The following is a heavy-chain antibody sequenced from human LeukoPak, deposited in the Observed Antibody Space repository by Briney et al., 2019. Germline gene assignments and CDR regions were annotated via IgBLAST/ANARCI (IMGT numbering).Heavy chain of an antibody. V-gene: IGHV4-59*01. CDR2: IYYSGST. Sequence: SETLSLTCTVSGGSISSYYWSWIRQPPGKGLEWIGYIYYSGSTNYNPSLTSRVTISVDTSKNQFSLKLSSVTAADTAVYYCARVREEYYFDYWGQGTLVTVSS. J-gene: IGHJ4*02. CDR1: GGSISSYY. CDR3: ARVREEYYFDY.